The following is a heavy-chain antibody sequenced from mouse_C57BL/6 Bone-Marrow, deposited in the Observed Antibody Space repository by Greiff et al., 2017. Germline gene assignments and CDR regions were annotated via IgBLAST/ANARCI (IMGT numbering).Heavy chain of an antibody. CDR3: ARQWFPSYAMEY. CDR2: ISSGGSYT. D-gene: IGHD2-2*01. J-gene: IGHJ4*01. CDR1: GFTFSSYG. V-gene: IGHV5-6*01. Sequence: EVKLMESGGDLVKPGGSLKLSCAASGFTFSSYGMSWVRQTPDKRLEWVATISSGGSYTYYPDSVKGRFTISRDNAKNTLYLQMSSLKSEDTAMYYCARQWFPSYAMEYWGQGPSVTVSS.